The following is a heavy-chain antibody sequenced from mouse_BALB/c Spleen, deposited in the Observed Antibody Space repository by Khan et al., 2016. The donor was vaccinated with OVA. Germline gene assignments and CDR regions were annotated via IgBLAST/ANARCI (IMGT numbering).Heavy chain of an antibody. J-gene: IGHJ2*01. Sequence: QVQLQQSGAELVRPGASVKLSCQASGYTFTNHWINWVKQRPGQGLEWIGNIYPSDSYTNYNHQFKDKATLTVDTSSSAAYMQLSSPTSEDSAVYYCTRGDPGSFDYWGQGTTLTVSS. V-gene: IGHV1-69*02. CDR1: GYTFTNHW. CDR3: TRGDPGSFDY. D-gene: IGHD2-13*01. CDR2: IYPSDSYT.